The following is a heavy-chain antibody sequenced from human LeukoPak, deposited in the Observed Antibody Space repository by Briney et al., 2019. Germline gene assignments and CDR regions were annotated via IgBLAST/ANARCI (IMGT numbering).Heavy chain of an antibody. Sequence: GGSLRLSCAASEFTFSSYSMDWVRQAPGKGLEWVSYISSSSSTKYYADSVKGRFTISRDNAKNSLYLQMNSLRAEDTAVYYCLRGSPTWGGFDYWGQGTLVTVSS. J-gene: IGHJ4*02. CDR1: EFTFSSYS. V-gene: IGHV3-48*01. D-gene: IGHD3-16*01. CDR3: LRGSPTWGGFDY. CDR2: ISSSSSTK.